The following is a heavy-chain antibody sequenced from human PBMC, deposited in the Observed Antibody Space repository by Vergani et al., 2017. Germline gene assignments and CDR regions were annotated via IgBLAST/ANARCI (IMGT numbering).Heavy chain of an antibody. CDR2: ISAYNGNT. D-gene: IGHD6-19*01. CDR3: ARVECVPDRYSSGKPATADY. V-gene: IGHV1-18*01. Sequence: QVQLVQSGAEVKKPGSSVKVSCKASGGTFSSYAISWVRQAPGQGLEWMGWISAYNGNTNYAQKLQGRVTMTTDTSTSTAYMELRSLRADDTAVYYCARVECVPDRYSSGKPATADYWGQGTLVTVSS. J-gene: IGHJ4*02. CDR1: GGTFSSYA.